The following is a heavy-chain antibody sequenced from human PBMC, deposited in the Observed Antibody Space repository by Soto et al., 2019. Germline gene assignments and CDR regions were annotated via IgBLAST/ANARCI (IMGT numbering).Heavy chain of an antibody. Sequence: QITLRESGPTLVKPARTLTLTCSISGFSLTTPGVGVGWIRQAPGKALEWLVDIYWDDDTRYSPSMKSRLTITKDNSKKQVVLRMTNMDPVDTGTYYCAHRLSYGSGSDYFDFWGQGTLVTVSS. J-gene: IGHJ4*02. V-gene: IGHV2-5*02. D-gene: IGHD3-10*01. CDR3: AHRLSYGSGSDYFDF. CDR1: GFSLTTPGVG. CDR2: IYWDDDT.